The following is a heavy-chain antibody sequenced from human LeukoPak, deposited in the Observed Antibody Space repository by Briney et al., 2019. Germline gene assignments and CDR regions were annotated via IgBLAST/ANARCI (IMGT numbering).Heavy chain of an antibody. V-gene: IGHV3-23*01. Sequence: GGSLRLSCAASGFLFRDYAMAWVRQAPGKGLEWVSVITGSGGSTYWADSVKGRFSISRDNSKDALYLQMSSLRAEDTAMYFCAKMAEDYYGAGRHFDYWGQGTLVTVSS. D-gene: IGHD3-10*01. CDR3: AKMAEDYYGAGRHFDY. CDR1: GFLFRDYA. J-gene: IGHJ4*02. CDR2: ITGSGGST.